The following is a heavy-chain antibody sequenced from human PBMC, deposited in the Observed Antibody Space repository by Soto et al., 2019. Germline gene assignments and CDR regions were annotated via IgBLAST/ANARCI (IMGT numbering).Heavy chain of an antibody. CDR3: ASLAYCGGDCVELFFQH. D-gene: IGHD2-21*02. J-gene: IGHJ1*01. CDR1: GGSISSGDYY. V-gene: IGHV4-30-4*01. Sequence: SETLSLTCTVSGGSISSGDYYWSWIRQPPGKGLEWIGYIYYSGSTYYNPSLKSRVTISVDTSKNQFSLKLSSVTAADTAVYYCASLAYCGGDCVELFFQHWGQGTLVTVSS. CDR2: IYYSGST.